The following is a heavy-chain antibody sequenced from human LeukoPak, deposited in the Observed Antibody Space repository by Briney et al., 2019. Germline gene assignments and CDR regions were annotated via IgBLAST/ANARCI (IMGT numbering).Heavy chain of an antibody. V-gene: IGHV3-21*01. D-gene: IGHD3-16*01. CDR1: GFNFNTYS. CDR3: ARDYVSGA. CDR2: ISRASESI. Sequence: TGGSLRLSCEASGFNFNTYSMAWVRQAPGKGLEWVSIISRASESIFYADSVKGRFTISRDNAKNSLYLQMNSLRAEDTAVYYCARDYVSGAWGQGTLVTVSS. J-gene: IGHJ4*02.